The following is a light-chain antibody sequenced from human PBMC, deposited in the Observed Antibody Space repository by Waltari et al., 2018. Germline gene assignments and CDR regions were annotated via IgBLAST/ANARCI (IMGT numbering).Light chain of an antibody. J-gene: IGKJ3*01. Sequence: EIVLTQSPGTLSLSPGERATLSCRASQSVSSSYLAWYQQKPGQAPRLLIYGASSRATGIPDRFSGSGSGTDFTLTISSLEPEDFAVYYCQLRSNWPPLFTFGPGTNVDIK. V-gene: IGKV3D-20*02. CDR1: QSVSSSY. CDR3: QLRSNWPPLFT. CDR2: GAS.